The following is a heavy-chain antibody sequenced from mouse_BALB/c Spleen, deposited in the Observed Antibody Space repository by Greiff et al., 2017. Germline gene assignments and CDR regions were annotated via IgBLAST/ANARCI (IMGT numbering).Heavy chain of an antibody. Sequence: VQLQQSGPELVKPGASVKISCKASGYSFTGYTMNWVKQSHGKNLEWIGLINPYNGGTSYNQKFKGKATLTVDKSSSTAYMELLSLTSEDSAVYYCARHYRYDYYAMDYWGQGTSVTVSS. D-gene: IGHD2-14*01. CDR1: GYSFTGYT. J-gene: IGHJ4*01. V-gene: IGHV1-18*01. CDR3: ARHYRYDYYAMDY. CDR2: INPYNGGT.